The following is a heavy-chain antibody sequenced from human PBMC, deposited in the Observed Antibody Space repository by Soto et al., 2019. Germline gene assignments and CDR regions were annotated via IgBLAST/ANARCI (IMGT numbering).Heavy chain of an antibody. V-gene: IGHV3-30-3*01. D-gene: IGHD6-13*01. CDR2: ISYDGSNK. CDR3: ARDIALQHYYYYGMDV. CDR1: GFTFSSYA. Sequence: QVQLVESGGGVVQPGRSLRLSCAASGFTFSSYAMHWVRQAPGKGLEWVAVISYDGSNKYYADSVKGRFTISRDNSKNTLYLQMNSLRAEDTAVYYCARDIALQHYYYYGMDVWGQGTTVTVPS. J-gene: IGHJ6*02.